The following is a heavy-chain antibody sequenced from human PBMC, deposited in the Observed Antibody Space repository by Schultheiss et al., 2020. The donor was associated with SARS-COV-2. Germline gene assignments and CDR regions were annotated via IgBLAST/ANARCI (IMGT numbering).Heavy chain of an antibody. CDR1: GFTVSSYS. CDR3: AREPYSSGWYRGMDV. V-gene: IGHV3-21*01. CDR2: ISSSSSYI. D-gene: IGHD6-19*01. J-gene: IGHJ6*02. Sequence: GGSLRLSCAASGFTVSSYSMNWVRQAPGKGLEWVSSISSSSSYIYYADSVKGRFTISRDNAKNSLYLQMNSLRAEDTAVYYCAREPYSSGWYRGMDVWGQGTTVTVSS.